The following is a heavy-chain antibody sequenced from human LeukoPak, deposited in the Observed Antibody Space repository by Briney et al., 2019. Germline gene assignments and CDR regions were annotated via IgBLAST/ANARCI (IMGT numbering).Heavy chain of an antibody. CDR2: ISSSGSTI. J-gene: IGHJ6*02. Sequence: PGGSLRLSCAASGFTFSDYYMSWIRQAPGEGLEWVSYISSSGSTIYYADSVKGRFTISRDNAKNSLYLQMNSLRAEDTAVYYCARVPVTATYYYYGMDVWGQGTTVTVSS. CDR3: ARVPVTATYYYYGMDV. D-gene: IGHD2-21*02. V-gene: IGHV3-11*01. CDR1: GFTFSDYY.